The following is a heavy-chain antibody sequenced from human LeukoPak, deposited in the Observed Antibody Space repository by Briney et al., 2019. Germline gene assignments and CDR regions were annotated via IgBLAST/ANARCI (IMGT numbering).Heavy chain of an antibody. D-gene: IGHD2-2*01. CDR2: VNESGGT. Sequence: SETLSLTCAVYIDSFSNYHWNWIRQTPAKGMEWIGEVNESGGTNYNPSLKSRVTISVDTSKNQFSLKLSSVTAADTAVYYCARHVGYCSSTSCQTYYYYYYMDVWGKGTTVTISS. J-gene: IGHJ6*03. V-gene: IGHV4-34*01. CDR1: IDSFSNYH. CDR3: ARHVGYCSSTSCQTYYYYYYMDV.